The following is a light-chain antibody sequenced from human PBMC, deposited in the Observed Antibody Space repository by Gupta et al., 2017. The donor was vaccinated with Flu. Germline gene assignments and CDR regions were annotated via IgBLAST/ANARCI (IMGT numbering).Light chain of an antibody. Sequence: QSALTQPASVSGSPGQSITISCTGTSSDAGGYNYVSWYQHHPGKAPKLIIYEVSYRPSGVSNRFSASKSGNTASLTISGLQTEDEAEYFCCSYTVSSTLFFVFGTGTEVTVL. J-gene: IGLJ1*01. V-gene: IGLV2-14*01. CDR3: CSYTVSSTLFFV. CDR2: EVS. CDR1: SSDAGGYNY.